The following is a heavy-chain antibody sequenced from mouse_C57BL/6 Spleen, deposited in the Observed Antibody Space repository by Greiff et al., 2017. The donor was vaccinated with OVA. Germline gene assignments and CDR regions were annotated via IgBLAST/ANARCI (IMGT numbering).Heavy chain of an antibody. J-gene: IGHJ4*01. CDR3: ARRGNYESYYAMDY. CDR1: GYTFTSYW. V-gene: IGHV1-59*01. Sequence: QVQLQQPGAELVRPGTSVKLSCKASGYTFTSYWMHWVKQRPGQGLEWIGVIDPSDSYTNYNQKFKGKATLTVDTSSSTAYMQLSSLTSEDSAVYYCARRGNYESYYAMDYWGQGTSVTVSS. CDR2: IDPSDSYT. D-gene: IGHD2-1*01.